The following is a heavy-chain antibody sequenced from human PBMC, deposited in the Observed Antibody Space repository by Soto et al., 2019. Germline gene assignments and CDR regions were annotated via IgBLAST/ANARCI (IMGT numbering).Heavy chain of an antibody. J-gene: IGHJ6*03. CDR1: GYTFTSYD. V-gene: IGHV1-8*01. CDR2: MNPHSGNT. Sequence: QVQLVQSGAEVKKPGASVKVSCKASGYTFTSYDINWVRQATGQGLEWMGWMNPHSGNTGYAQKFQGRITMTRNTSITSAYLELSRLRSEDTAVYYCERGPYCYYYRDVGGKGTTVTVSS. CDR3: ERGPYCYYYRDV.